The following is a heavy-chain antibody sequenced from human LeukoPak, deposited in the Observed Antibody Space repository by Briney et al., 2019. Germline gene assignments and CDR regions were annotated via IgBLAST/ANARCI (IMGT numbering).Heavy chain of an antibody. CDR2: ISYDGSNK. V-gene: IGHV3-30*04. D-gene: IGHD3-9*01. Sequence: GRPLRLSCAASGFTFSSYAMHWVRQAPGKGLEWVAVISYDGSNKYYADSVKGRFTISRDNSKNTLYLQMNSLRAEDTAVYYCAREGLLYDILAGYYFDYWGQGTLVTVSS. CDR1: GFTFSSYA. CDR3: AREGLLYDILAGYYFDY. J-gene: IGHJ4*02.